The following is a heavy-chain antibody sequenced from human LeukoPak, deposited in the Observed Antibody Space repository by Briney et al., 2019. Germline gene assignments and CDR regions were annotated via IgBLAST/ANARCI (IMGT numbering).Heavy chain of an antibody. CDR1: GGSISSGGYY. J-gene: IGHJ5*02. D-gene: IGHD1-1*01. V-gene: IGHV4-31*03. CDR2: IFESGRA. Sequence: SQTLSLTCTVSGGSISSGGYYWSWIRQFPGKDLEWIGYIFESGRAHYSSSLKSRVTMSIDTSKNQFSLKLNSMTAADTAVYYCARENVGFEGCFDPWGEGNLVTVSS. CDR3: ARENVGFEGCFDP.